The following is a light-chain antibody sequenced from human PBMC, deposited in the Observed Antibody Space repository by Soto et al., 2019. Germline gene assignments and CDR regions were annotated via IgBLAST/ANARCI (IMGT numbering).Light chain of an antibody. V-gene: IGKV1-5*03. Sequence: DIQMTQSPSSLSASVGDRVSITWRASQSISSYLNWYQQKPGKAPKLLIYKASSLESGVPSRFSGSGSGTEFTLTISSLQPDDFATYYCQQYNSYPWTFGQGTKVDI. CDR1: QSISSY. J-gene: IGKJ1*01. CDR3: QQYNSYPWT. CDR2: KAS.